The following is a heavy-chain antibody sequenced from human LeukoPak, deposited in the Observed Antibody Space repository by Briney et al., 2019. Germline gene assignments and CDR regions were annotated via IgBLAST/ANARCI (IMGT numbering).Heavy chain of an antibody. CDR1: GFTFSTYW. D-gene: IGHD4-23*01. J-gene: IGHJ4*02. Sequence: GGSLRLSCAASGFTFSTYWMTWVRQAPGKGLERVANIEQDGSGKYYVDSVRGRFTISRDNAKNSLYLQMNSLRAEDTAVYYCARRWYPDYWGQGTLVTVSS. V-gene: IGHV3-7*01. CDR3: ARRWYPDY. CDR2: IEQDGSGK.